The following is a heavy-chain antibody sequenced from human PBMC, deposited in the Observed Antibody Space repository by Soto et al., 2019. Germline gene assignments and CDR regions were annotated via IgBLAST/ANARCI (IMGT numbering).Heavy chain of an antibody. Sequence: GGSLRLSCAASGFTFSSYGMHWVRQAPGKGLEWVAVIWYDGSNKYYADSVKGRFTISRDNSKNTLYLQMNSLRAEDTAVYYCARARDSSGLLRTPFDYWGQGTLVTVSP. V-gene: IGHV3-33*01. CDR2: IWYDGSNK. CDR1: GFTFSSYG. J-gene: IGHJ4*02. CDR3: ARARDSSGLLRTPFDY. D-gene: IGHD3-22*01.